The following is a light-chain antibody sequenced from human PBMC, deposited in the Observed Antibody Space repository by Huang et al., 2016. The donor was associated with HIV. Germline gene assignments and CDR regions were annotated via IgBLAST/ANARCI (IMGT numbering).Light chain of an antibody. CDR1: QSVLYNSNDKNS. CDR3: QQYLDSPFT. Sequence: DIVMTQSPDSLAVSLGERATINCKSSQSVLYNSNDKNSLAWYQHKPGQRPKLLIYWASTRDFGVPDRFSGSGSGTDLTLAISSLQAEDVAVYYCQQYLDSPFTIGPGTRVEI. CDR2: WAS. V-gene: IGKV4-1*01. J-gene: IGKJ3*01.